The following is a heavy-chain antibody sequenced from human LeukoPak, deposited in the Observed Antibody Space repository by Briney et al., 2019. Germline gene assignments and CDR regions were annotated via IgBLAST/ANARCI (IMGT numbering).Heavy chain of an antibody. V-gene: IGHV3-23*01. CDR2: ISGSGGST. CDR3: AKAGYNWNDVVY. CDR1: GFTFSSYA. Sequence: GGSLRLSCAASGFTFSSYAMSWVRQAPGKGLEWVSVISGSGGSTYYADSVKGRSTISRDNSKNTLYLQMNSLRAEDTAVYYCAKAGYNWNDVVYWGQGTLVTVSS. J-gene: IGHJ4*02. D-gene: IGHD1-1*01.